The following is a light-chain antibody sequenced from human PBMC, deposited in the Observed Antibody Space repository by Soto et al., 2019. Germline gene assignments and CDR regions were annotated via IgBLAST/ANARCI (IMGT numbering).Light chain of an antibody. CDR1: SSDVGGYNY. CDR2: NFN. J-gene: IGLJ2*01. CDR3: SSDRTGSVI. V-gene: IGLV2-14*03. Sequence: QSALTQPASVSGSPGQSITISCTGTSSDVGGYNYISWYQQHPGKTPRLIIYNFNNRPSGVSNRFSGSKSGNTASLTISGLQAEDEADYYCSSDRTGSVIFGGGTKLTVL.